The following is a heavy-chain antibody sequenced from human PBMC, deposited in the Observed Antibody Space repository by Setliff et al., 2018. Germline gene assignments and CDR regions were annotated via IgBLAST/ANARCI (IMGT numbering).Heavy chain of an antibody. CDR2: IIPLFGTT. CDR1: GGTFSNIG. D-gene: IGHD3-22*01. V-gene: IGHV1-69*05. CDR3: VREGVDSRSSTDYRYYMDV. J-gene: IGHJ6*03. Sequence: SVKVSCKASGGTFSNIGISWVRQAPGQGLEWMGGIIPLFGTTNYAQKFRGRVTIITDESTSTAFMQLSSLRSEDTAVYYCVREGVDSRSSTDYRYYMDVWGKGTTVTVS.